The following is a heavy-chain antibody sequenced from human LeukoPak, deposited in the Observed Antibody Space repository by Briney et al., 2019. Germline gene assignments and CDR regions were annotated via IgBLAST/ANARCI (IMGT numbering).Heavy chain of an antibody. CDR2: INPSGGST. V-gene: IGHV1-46*01. Sequence: ASVKVSCKTSGYTFTGYYMHWVRQAPGQGLEWMGIINPSGGSTNYAQKFQGRATMARDMSTSTVYMELSSLRSEDTAVYYCAREGTPSFEYWGQGTLVTVSS. CDR3: AREGTPSFEY. CDR1: GYTFTGYY. J-gene: IGHJ4*02. D-gene: IGHD2-15*01.